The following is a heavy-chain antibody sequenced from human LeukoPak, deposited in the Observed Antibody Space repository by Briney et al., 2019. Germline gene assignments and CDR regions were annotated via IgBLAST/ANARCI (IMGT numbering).Heavy chain of an antibody. J-gene: IGHJ4*02. Sequence: SVKVSCKASGGTFSSYAISWVRQAPGQGLEWMGGIIPIFGTANYAQKFQGRVTITADKSTSTAYMELSSLRSEDTAVYYCARGPLPEYYYDSSGYPDYWGQGTLVTVSS. V-gene: IGHV1-69*06. CDR1: GGTFSSYA. CDR3: ARGPLPEYYYDSSGYPDY. CDR2: IIPIFGTA. D-gene: IGHD3-22*01.